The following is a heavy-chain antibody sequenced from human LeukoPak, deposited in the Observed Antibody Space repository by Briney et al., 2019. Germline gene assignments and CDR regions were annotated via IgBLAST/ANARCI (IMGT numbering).Heavy chain of an antibody. Sequence: GGSLRLSCAASGFTFSSYAMSWVRQAPGKGLEWVANIKQDGSEKYYVDSVKGRFTISRDNAKNSLYLQMNSLRAEDTAVYYCASLNWNYGVYWGQGTLVTVSS. D-gene: IGHD1-7*01. CDR2: IKQDGSEK. CDR3: ASLNWNYGVY. J-gene: IGHJ4*02. V-gene: IGHV3-7*01. CDR1: GFTFSSYA.